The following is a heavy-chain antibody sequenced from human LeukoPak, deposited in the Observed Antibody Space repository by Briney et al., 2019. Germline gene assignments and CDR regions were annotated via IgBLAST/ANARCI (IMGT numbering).Heavy chain of an antibody. V-gene: IGHV3-21*01. CDR3: VRLRRSSATGGYYYYYDY. Sequence: PGGSLRLSCGASGFTFSSFSMNWVRQAPRKGLEWVSSITPTSSYIYYADSVRGRFTISRDNAKNSLFLQMDSLSAEDTAVYYCVRLRRSSATGGYYYYYDYWGQGILVTVSS. J-gene: IGHJ4*02. CDR2: ITPTSSYI. D-gene: IGHD3-22*01. CDR1: GFTFSSFS.